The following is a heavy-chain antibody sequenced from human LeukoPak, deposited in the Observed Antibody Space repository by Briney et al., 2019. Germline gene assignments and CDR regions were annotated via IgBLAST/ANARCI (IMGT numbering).Heavy chain of an antibody. J-gene: IGHJ4*02. CDR1: GGSISNYY. D-gene: IGHD3-10*01. Sequence: PSETLSLTCTASGGSISNYYWSWIRQPPGKGLEWIGYVFYSGSTNYNPSLRSRVTISVDTSKNQFSLKLKSVTAADTAVYFCARGGPYYYGSGTYYGFDYWGQGTLVTVSS. CDR3: ARGGPYYYGSGTYYGFDY. V-gene: IGHV4-59*08. CDR2: VFYSGST.